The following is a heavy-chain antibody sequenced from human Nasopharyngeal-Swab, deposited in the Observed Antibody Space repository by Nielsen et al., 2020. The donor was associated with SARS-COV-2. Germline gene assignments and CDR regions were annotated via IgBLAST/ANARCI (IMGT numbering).Heavy chain of an antibody. CDR2: IPWHIVVI. CDR1: GFIFDDYS. Sequence: SLKISCVASGFIFDDYSMHWVRQGPGRALEWVSGIPWHIVVIGYAESVKGQFTISRDNAKNSLYLEMNSLRPEDTALYYCIKGVDITSRTARAFDIWGQGTMVTVSS. V-gene: IGHV3-9*01. J-gene: IGHJ3*02. CDR3: IKGVDITSRTARAFDI. D-gene: IGHD5-12*01.